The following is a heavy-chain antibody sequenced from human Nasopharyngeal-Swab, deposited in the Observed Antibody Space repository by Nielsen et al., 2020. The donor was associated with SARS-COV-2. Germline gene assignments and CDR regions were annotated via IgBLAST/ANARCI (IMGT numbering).Heavy chain of an antibody. J-gene: IGHJ4*02. CDR2: IYSGGSST. D-gene: IGHD6-13*01. CDR1: GFTFSSYA. CDR3: ARDAGSSWYSWDFDY. Sequence: GESLKISCAASGFTFSSYAMSWVRQAPGKGLEWVSVIYSGGSSTYYADSVKGRFTISRDNSKNTLYLQMNSLRAEDTAVYYCARDAGSSWYSWDFDYWGQGTLVTVSS. V-gene: IGHV3-23*03.